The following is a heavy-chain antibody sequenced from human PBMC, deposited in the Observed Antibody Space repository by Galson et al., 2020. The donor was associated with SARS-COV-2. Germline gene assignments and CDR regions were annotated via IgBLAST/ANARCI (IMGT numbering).Heavy chain of an antibody. Sequence: PGGSLRLSCAASGFTVNSYAMHWVRQAPGKGLEWVANIKQDGSDRYYVDSVKGRFTISTDNAKNSVNLQMNSLRAEDTAVYFCARDQDGYNDFWGQGTLVTVSS. J-gene: IGHJ4*02. CDR3: ARDQDGYNDF. D-gene: IGHD5-12*01. V-gene: IGHV3-7*01. CDR1: GFTVNSYA. CDR2: IKQDGSDR.